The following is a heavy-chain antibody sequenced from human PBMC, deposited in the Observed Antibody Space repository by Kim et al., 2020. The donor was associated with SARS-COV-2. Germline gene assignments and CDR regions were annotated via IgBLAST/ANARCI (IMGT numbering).Heavy chain of an antibody. V-gene: IGHV1-69*13. Sequence: SVKVSCKASGGTFSSYAISWVRQAPGQGLEWMGWIIPIFGTANYAQKFQGRVTITADESTSTAYMELSSLRSEDTAVYYCARDMLERWLPQSRDYYYGMDVWGQGTTVTVSS. CDR2: IIPIFGTA. CDR3: ARDMLERWLPQSRDYYYGMDV. J-gene: IGHJ6*02. D-gene: IGHD5-12*01. CDR1: GGTFSSYA.